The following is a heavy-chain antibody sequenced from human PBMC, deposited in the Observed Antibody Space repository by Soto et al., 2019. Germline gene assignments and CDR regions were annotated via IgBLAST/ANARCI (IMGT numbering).Heavy chain of an antibody. CDR2: ISAYNGNT. CDR3: ARFPLTIFGVVIIRTTSNWFEP. Sequence: ASAKVSCKDSCYTFTSYGISLLRHYPGQWREWMLWISAYNGNTNYAQKLQGRVTMTTDTSTSTAYMELRSLRSDDTAVYYCARFPLTIFGVVIIRTTSNWFEPGAREPWSPSPQ. CDR1: CYTFTSYG. J-gene: IGHJ5*02. V-gene: IGHV1-18*01. D-gene: IGHD3-3*01.